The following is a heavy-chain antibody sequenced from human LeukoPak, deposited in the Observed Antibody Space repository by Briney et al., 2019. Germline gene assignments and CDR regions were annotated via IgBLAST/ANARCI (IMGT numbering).Heavy chain of an antibody. J-gene: IGHJ4*02. D-gene: IGHD3-10*01. CDR3: ARDTGSPTLHYFDY. V-gene: IGHV4-31*03. Sequence: KTSETLSLTCTVSGGSISSGGYYWSWIRQHPGKGLEWIGYIYYSGSTYYNPSLKSRVTISVDTSKSQFSLKLSSVTAADTAVYYCARDTGSPTLHYFDYWGQGTLVTVSS. CDR1: GGSISSGGYY. CDR2: IYYSGST.